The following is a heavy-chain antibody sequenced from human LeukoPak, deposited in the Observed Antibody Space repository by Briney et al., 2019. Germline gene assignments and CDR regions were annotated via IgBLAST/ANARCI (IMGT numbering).Heavy chain of an antibody. Sequence: PGGSLRLSCAASGFTSSDYYMTWVRQAPGKGLEWVSYISSSSNTIYYRDSVKGRLTVSRDNANKSLYLQMNNLRVEDTAVYYCARRAMGGTSFDYWGQGTLVTVSS. CDR2: ISSSSNTI. V-gene: IGHV3-11*04. CDR1: GFTSSDYY. CDR3: ARRAMGGTSFDY. D-gene: IGHD1-26*01. J-gene: IGHJ4*02.